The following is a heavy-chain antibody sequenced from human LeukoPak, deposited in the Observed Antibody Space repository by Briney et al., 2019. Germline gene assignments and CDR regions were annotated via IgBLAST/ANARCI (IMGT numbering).Heavy chain of an antibody. J-gene: IGHJ4*02. CDR2: INHSGST. D-gene: IGHD3-10*01. CDR3: ARGGGRLLWFGTYYFDY. V-gene: IGHV4-34*01. CDR1: GGSFSGYY. Sequence: SETLSLTCAVYGGSFSGYYWSWIRQPPGKGLEWIGEINHSGSTNYNPSLKSRVTISVDTSKNQFSLKLSSVTAADTAVYYCARGGGRLLWFGTYYFDYWGQGTLVTVSS.